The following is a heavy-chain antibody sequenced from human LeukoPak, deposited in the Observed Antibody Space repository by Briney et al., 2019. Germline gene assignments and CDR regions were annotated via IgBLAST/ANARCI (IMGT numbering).Heavy chain of an antibody. J-gene: IGHJ4*02. Sequence: PGGSLRLSCAASGFTFSSYEMNWVRQAPGKGLEWVSYISSSGSTIYYADSVKGQFTISRDNAKNSLYLQMNSLRAEDTAVYYCARDQGSGWLFDYWGQGTLVTVSS. CDR3: ARDQGSGWLFDY. CDR2: ISSSGSTI. D-gene: IGHD6-19*01. CDR1: GFTFSSYE. V-gene: IGHV3-48*03.